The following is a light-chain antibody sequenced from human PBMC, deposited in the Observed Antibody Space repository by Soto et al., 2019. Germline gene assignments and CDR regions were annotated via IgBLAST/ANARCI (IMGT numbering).Light chain of an antibody. CDR2: DAS. V-gene: IGLV2-14*01. CDR3: SSYTTSSTYV. CDR1: SSDVGGYNY. Sequence: QSALTQPASVSGSPGQSITISCTGTSSDVGGYNYVSWYQQHPGKAPKLMISDASNRPSGVSNRFSGSKSGNTASLTISGLQTEDEADYYCSSYTTSSTYVFGTGTKVTVL. J-gene: IGLJ1*01.